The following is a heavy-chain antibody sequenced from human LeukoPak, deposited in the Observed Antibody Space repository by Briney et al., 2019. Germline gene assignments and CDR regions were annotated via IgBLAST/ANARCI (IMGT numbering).Heavy chain of an antibody. CDR1: GFTFSDYY. CDR3: ASSLYGDYELLDY. Sequence: PGGSLRFSCAASGFTFSDYYMSWIRQAPGKGLEWVSYISSSGSTIYYADSVKGRFTISRDNAKNSLYLQMNSLRAEDTAVYYCASSLYGDYELLDYWGQGTLVTVSS. V-gene: IGHV3-11*01. CDR2: ISSSGSTI. J-gene: IGHJ4*02. D-gene: IGHD4-17*01.